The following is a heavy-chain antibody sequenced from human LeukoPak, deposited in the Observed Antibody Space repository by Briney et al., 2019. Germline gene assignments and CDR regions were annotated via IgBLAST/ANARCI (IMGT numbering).Heavy chain of an antibody. V-gene: IGHV1-46*01. D-gene: IGHD3-22*01. Sequence: GTSVKVSCKAPGYTFARYYIHWVRQAPGQGLEWMGIINPSGGSTRYAQKFQGRVTMTRDTSTSTVYMELSSLRSDDTAVYYCARGGYYDSSGSFDPWGQGTLVTVSS. J-gene: IGHJ5*02. CDR3: ARGGYYDSSGSFDP. CDR2: INPSGGST. CDR1: GYTFARYY.